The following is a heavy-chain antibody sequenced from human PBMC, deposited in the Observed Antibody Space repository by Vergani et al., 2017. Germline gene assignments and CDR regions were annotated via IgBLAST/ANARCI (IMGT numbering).Heavy chain of an antibody. D-gene: IGHD3-10*01. CDR3: ASWVHGSEKVGAFQL. V-gene: IGHV5-51*01. Sequence: EKQMVQSGSETKKPGESLKISCQAFGYIFSNFWIGWVRQRPGRGLEWMGIIYPGDSEVKSNPTFRGQVIFSVDTSVITAYLQWRSLQASDTATYFCASWVHGSEKVGAFQLWGQGTIITVSS. CDR1: GYIFSNFW. J-gene: IGHJ3*01. CDR2: IYPGDSEV.